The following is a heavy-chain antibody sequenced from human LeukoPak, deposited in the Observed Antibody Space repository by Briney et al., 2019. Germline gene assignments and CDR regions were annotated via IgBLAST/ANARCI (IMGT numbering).Heavy chain of an antibody. CDR3: ARESESYDSSGSTFDY. Sequence: GGSLRLSCAASGFTFSSYAMHWVRQAPGKGLEWVAVISYDGSNKYCADSVKGRFTISRDNSKNTLYLQMHSLRAEDRAVYYCARESESYDSSGSTFDYWGQGTLVTVSS. CDR2: ISYDGSNK. D-gene: IGHD3-22*01. J-gene: IGHJ4*02. V-gene: IGHV3-30*04. CDR1: GFTFSSYA.